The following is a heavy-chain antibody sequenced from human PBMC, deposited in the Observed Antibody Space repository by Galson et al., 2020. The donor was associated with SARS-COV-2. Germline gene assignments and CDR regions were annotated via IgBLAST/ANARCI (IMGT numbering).Heavy chain of an antibody. CDR3: ARGPTGAVGGKMYLDN. V-gene: IGHV1-3*01. J-gene: IGHJ4*02. CDR2: IDVGKGNT. D-gene: IGHD6-19*01. CDR1: GYTFTSHV. Sequence: ASVKVSCKASGYTFTSHVMHWVRRAPGQRLEWMGWIDVGKGNTKYSDNYQGRVAMTRDTSASIVYMELRSLRSEDTAVYFCARGPTGAVGGKMYLDNWGQGTVVTVST.